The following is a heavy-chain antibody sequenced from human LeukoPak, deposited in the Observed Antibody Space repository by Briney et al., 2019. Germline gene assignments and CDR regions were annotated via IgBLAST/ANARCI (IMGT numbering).Heavy chain of an antibody. CDR2: ISSSGSTI. D-gene: IGHD2-2*01. J-gene: IGHJ6*03. V-gene: IGHV3-48*03. Sequence: GGSLRLSCAASGFTFSSYEMNWVRQAPGKGLEWVSYISSSGSTIYYADSVKGRFTISRDNAKNSLYLQMNSLRAEDTAVYYCARDDVVPAALWSYIDVWGKGTTVTVSS. CDR3: ARDDVVPAALWSYIDV. CDR1: GFTFSSYE.